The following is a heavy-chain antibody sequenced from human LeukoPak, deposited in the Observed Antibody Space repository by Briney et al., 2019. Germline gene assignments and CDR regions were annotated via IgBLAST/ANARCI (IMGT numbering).Heavy chain of an antibody. CDR2: ISGSGGST. CDR1: GFTFSSYA. D-gene: IGHD6-6*01. CDR3: ANPGGYSSSSSYFDY. V-gene: IGHV3-23*01. Sequence: GGSLRLSCAASGFTFSSYAMSWVRQAPGKGLEWVSAISGSGGSTYYADSVKGRFTISRDNSKNTLYLQMNSLRAEDTAVYYCANPGGYSSSSSYFDYWGQGTLVTVSS. J-gene: IGHJ4*02.